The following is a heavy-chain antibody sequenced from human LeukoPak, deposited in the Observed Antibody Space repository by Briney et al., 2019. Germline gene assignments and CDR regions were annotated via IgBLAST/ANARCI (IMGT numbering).Heavy chain of an antibody. CDR3: ARDLGITGTPGY. CDR1: GFTFSSYS. CDR2: TSSSSSYI. D-gene: IGHD1-7*01. J-gene: IGHJ4*02. V-gene: IGHV3-21*01. Sequence: GGSLRPSCAASGFTFSSYSMNWVRQAPGKGLEWVSSTSSSSSYIYYADSVKGRFTISRDNAKNSLYLQMNSLRAEDTAVYYCARDLGITGTPGYWGQGTLVTVSS.